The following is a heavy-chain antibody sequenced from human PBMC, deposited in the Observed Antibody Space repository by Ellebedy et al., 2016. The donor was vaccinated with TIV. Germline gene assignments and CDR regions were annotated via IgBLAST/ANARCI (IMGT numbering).Heavy chain of an antibody. V-gene: IGHV3-74*01. CDR3: ARDIEFFYGSGSLPY. CDR1: GFTFSSYW. D-gene: IGHD3-10*01. J-gene: IGHJ4*02. CDR2: INTDGSST. Sequence: GESLKISCAASGFTFSSYWMHWVRQAPGKGLVWVSRINTDGSSTSYADSVKGRFTISRDNAKNTLYLQMNSLRAEDTAVYYCARDIEFFYGSGSLPYWGQGTLVTVSS.